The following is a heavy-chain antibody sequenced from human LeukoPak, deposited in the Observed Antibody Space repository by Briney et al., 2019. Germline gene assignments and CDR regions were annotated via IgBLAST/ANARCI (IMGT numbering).Heavy chain of an antibody. CDR3: ARDRVPVVAATLYYYYMDV. CDR1: GYTFTSYG. V-gene: IGHV1-18*01. D-gene: IGHD2-15*01. Sequence: ASVKVSCKASGYTFTSYGISWVRPAPRQGLESMGWISAYNGNTNYAQKLQGRVTMTTYTTTSTDYMELRSLRSDDTAVYYSARDRVPVVAATLYYYYMDVWGKGTTVTVSS. CDR2: ISAYNGNT. J-gene: IGHJ6*03.